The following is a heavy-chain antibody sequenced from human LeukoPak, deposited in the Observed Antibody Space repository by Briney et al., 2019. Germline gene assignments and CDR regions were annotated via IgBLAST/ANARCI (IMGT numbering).Heavy chain of an antibody. D-gene: IGHD6-13*01. J-gene: IGHJ4*02. Sequence: GESLKISCKASGYSFTTYWITWVRQMPGKGLEWMGRIAPSDSYTRYSPSFQGQVTISADKSISTAYLQWSSLKASDTAMYYCARRTGSSWYFDYWGQGTLVTVSS. CDR3: ARRTGSSWYFDY. V-gene: IGHV5-10-1*04. CDR2: IAPSDSYT. CDR1: GYSFTTYW.